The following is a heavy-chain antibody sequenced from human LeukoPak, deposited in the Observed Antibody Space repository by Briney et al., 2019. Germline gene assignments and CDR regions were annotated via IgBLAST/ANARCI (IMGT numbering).Heavy chain of an antibody. Sequence: PSETLSLTCTVSGGSISSGSYYWSWIRQPAGKGLEWIGRIYTSGSTNYNPSLKSRVTISVDTSKNQFSLKLSSVTAADTAVYYCARGPGYSYTFDYWGREPWSPSPQ. D-gene: IGHD5-18*01. CDR3: ARGPGYSYTFDY. V-gene: IGHV4-61*02. CDR1: GGSISSGSYY. CDR2: IYTSGST. J-gene: IGHJ4*02.